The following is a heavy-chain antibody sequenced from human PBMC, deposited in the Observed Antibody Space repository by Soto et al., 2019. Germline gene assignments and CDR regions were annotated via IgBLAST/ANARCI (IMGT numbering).Heavy chain of an antibody. CDR2: ISSTGDYK. J-gene: IGHJ5*02. CDR3: VRSGRGYSHGFNWFDP. V-gene: IGHV3-21*06. CDR1: GFIFRTYS. Sequence: ESGGGLVKPGGSLRLSCAASGFIFRTYSMNWVRQAPGRGLEWVSYISSTGDYKYYADSVKGRFTISRDNANNSLYLEMNSLRPEDTAVYFCVRSGRGYSHGFNWFDPWGQGSLVTVSS. D-gene: IGHD5-18*01.